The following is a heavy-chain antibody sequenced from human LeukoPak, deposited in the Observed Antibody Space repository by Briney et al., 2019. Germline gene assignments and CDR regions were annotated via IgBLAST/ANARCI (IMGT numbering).Heavy chain of an antibody. V-gene: IGHV4-61*02. CDR1: GGSISSGSYY. D-gene: IGHD3-10*01. J-gene: IGHJ1*01. CDR3: ARGGWFGESSEYFQH. Sequence: SETLSLTCTVSGGSISSGSYYWSWIRQPAGKGLEWIGRIYTSGSTNYNPSLKSRVTMSVDTSKNQFSLKLSSVTAADTAVYYCARGGWFGESSEYFQHWGQGTLVTVSS. CDR2: IYTSGST.